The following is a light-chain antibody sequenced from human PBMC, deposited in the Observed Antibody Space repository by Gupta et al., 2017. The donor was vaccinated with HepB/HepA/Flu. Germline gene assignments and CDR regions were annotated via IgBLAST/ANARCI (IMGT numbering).Light chain of an antibody. J-gene: IGKJ5*01. CDR3: QQRRNWPPIT. Sequence: EIVLTQSPATLSLSPGERATLSGRASQSVSSYLAWYQQKPGQAPRLLIYDASNRATGIPARFRGSGSGTDFTLTISTLEPEDFAVYYCQQRRNWPPITFGQGTRLEIK. V-gene: IGKV3-11*01. CDR2: DAS. CDR1: QSVSSY.